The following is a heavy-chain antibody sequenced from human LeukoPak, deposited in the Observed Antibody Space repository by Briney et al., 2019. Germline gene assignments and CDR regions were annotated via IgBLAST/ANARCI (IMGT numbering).Heavy chain of an antibody. Sequence: PGRSLRPSCAASGFTFSSYGMHWVRQAPGKGLEWVGAIWYVGSNKYYADSVKGRFTISRDNSKNTLYLQMSSLRAEDTAVYYCARVGDSSGWYGDAGYWGQGTLVTVSS. V-gene: IGHV3-33*01. CDR3: ARVGDSSGWYGDAGY. CDR2: IWYVGSNK. D-gene: IGHD6-19*01. CDR1: GFTFSSYG. J-gene: IGHJ4*02.